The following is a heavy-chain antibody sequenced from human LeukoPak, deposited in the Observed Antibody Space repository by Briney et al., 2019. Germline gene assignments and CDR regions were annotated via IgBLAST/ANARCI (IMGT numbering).Heavy chain of an antibody. CDR2: IYSSGST. Sequence: SETLSLTCAVSGGSITSYYWTWIRQPPGKGLEWIGHIYSSGSTNYNPSLKSRVTVSIDTSKKQFSLKLSSVTAADTAVYYCVRGRTTYDSTGYYIWGRGTLVTVSS. V-gene: IGHV4-59*01. J-gene: IGHJ4*02. D-gene: IGHD3-22*01. CDR3: VRGRTTYDSTGYYI. CDR1: GGSITSYY.